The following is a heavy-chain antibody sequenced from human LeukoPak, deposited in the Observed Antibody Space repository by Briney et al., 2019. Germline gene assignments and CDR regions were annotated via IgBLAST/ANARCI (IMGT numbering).Heavy chain of an antibody. CDR2: IYYSGST. CDR3: ARVTGTVWGTFVY. J-gene: IGHJ4*02. CDR1: GGSISSYY. Sequence: SETLSLTCTVSGGSISSYYWSWIRQPPGKGLEWIGYIYYSGSTNYNPSLKSRVTVSVDTSKNQFSLKLSSVTAADTAVYYCARVTGTVWGTFVYWGQGTLVTVSS. V-gene: IGHV4-59*01. D-gene: IGHD2-8*02.